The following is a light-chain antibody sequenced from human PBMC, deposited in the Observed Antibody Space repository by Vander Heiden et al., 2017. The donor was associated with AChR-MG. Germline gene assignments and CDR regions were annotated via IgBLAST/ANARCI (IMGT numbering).Light chain of an antibody. CDR3: QHSNSIPLT. Sequence: IQMTQSPSSLSASVEDTATITCPASQNINSHLNRYEQKQGEAPNLLSYDASSLQRGVPSRFSGSGSGTDFTLTISRLQHEDFATYYCQHSNSIPLTFGGGTTVAV. CDR1: QNINSH. V-gene: IGKV1-39*01. CDR2: DAS. J-gene: IGKJ4*01.